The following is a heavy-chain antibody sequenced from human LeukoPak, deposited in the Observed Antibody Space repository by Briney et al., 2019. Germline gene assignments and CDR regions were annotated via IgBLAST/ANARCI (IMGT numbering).Heavy chain of an antibody. CDR3: ARGYYGMDV. CDR1: GDSVSSNTVA. Sequence: SQTLSLTCAISGDSVSSNTVAWNWVRQSPSRGLEWLGRTFYRSKWNNEYALSVKSRITINPDTSKNQCSLQLDSVTPDDTAMYYCARGYYGMDVWGQGTTVTVSS. V-gene: IGHV6-1*01. CDR2: TFYRSKWNN. J-gene: IGHJ6*02.